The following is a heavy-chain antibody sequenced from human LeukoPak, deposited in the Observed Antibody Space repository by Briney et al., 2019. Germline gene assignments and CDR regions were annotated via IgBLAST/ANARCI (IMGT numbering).Heavy chain of an antibody. J-gene: IGHJ4*02. CDR2: IYPGDSNT. Sequence: GESLQISCQVSGYNFTSYWIGWVRQMPGKGLEWMGIIYPGDSNTRYSPSFQGHVTMSADKSISTAYLQWSSLKASDTAIYYCGRSLAGTPPLHYWGQGTLVTVSS. CDR3: GRSLAGTPPLHY. CDR1: GYNFTSYW. V-gene: IGHV5-51*01. D-gene: IGHD6-19*01.